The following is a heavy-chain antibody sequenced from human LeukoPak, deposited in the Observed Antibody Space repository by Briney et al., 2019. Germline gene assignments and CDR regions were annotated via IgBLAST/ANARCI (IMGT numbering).Heavy chain of an antibody. CDR2: MNPNSGNT. CDR3: ARVARIAVAGPLGY. Sequence: ASVKVSCKASGYTFTSYDINWVRQATGQGLEWMGWMNPNSGNTGYAQKFQGRVTMTRNTSISTAYMELSSLRSEDTAVYYCARVARIAVAGPLGYWGQGTPVTVSS. J-gene: IGHJ4*02. V-gene: IGHV1-8*01. D-gene: IGHD6-19*01. CDR1: GYTFTSYD.